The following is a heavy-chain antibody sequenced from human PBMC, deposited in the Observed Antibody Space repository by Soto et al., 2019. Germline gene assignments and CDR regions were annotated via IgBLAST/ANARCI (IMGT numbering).Heavy chain of an antibody. CDR3: ARDKITGLFAY. J-gene: IGHJ4*02. CDR1: GGSFSGYY. D-gene: IGHD2-8*02. V-gene: IGHV4-34*01. CDR2: IDRSGST. Sequence: SETLSLTCAVYGGSFSGYYWTWIRQPPGTWLGWVGEIDRSGSTXXXPSLKCRVXISVDTSKNQFXLKLTXFTSADTAVYYCARDKITGLFAYWGQGTLVTVSS.